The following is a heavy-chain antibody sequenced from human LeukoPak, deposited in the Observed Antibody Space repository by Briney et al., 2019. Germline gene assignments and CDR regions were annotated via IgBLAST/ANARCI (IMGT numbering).Heavy chain of an antibody. J-gene: IGHJ4*02. V-gene: IGHV3-30*04. CDR1: GFTFSSYA. CDR3: ARDLYSSAFDY. Sequence: GGSLRLSCAASGFTFSSYAMHWVRQAPGKGPEWVALISYDGSNQYYADSVKGRFTISRDSSKNTLYLQMNSLRAEDTAVYYCARDLYSSAFDYWGQGTLVTVSS. D-gene: IGHD6-13*01. CDR2: ISYDGSNQ.